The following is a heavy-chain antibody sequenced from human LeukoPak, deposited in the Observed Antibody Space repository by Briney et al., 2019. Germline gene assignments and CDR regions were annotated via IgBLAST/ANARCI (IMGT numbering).Heavy chain of an antibody. V-gene: IGHV1-18*01. CDR1: GYTFTSYG. D-gene: IGHD3-3*01. CDR3: ARDSISFFGVPQCAFDI. CDR2: ISAYNGNA. J-gene: IGHJ3*02. Sequence: ASVKVPCKASGYTFTSYGISWVRQAPGQGLEWMGWISAYNGNANYAQKLQGRVTMTTDTSTSTAYMELRSLRSDDTAVYYCARDSISFFGVPQCAFDIWGQGTMVTVSS.